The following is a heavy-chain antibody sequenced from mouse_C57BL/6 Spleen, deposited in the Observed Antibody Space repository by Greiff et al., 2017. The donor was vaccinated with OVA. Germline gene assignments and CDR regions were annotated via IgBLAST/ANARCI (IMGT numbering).Heavy chain of an antibody. D-gene: IGHD1-1*01. CDR1: GYTFTSYW. Sequence: QVQLQQPGAELVKPGASVKMSCKASGYTFTSYWITLVKQRPGQGLEWIGDIYPGSGSTNYNEKFKSKATLTVDTSSSTAYMQLSSLTSEDSAVYYCARCYYGSSPDYWGQGTTLTVSS. J-gene: IGHJ2*01. CDR3: ARCYYGSSPDY. V-gene: IGHV1-55*01. CDR2: IYPGSGST.